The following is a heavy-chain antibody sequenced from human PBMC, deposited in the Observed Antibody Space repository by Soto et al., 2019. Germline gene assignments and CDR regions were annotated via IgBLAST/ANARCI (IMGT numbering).Heavy chain of an antibody. CDR2: INHSGST. CDR3: ASTQYGGNSSGAFGI. Sequence: PSETLSLTCAVYGGSFSGYYWNWIRQPPGKGLEWTGEINHSGSTNYNPSLKSRVTISVDTSKNQFSLKLSSVTAADTAVYYCASTQYGGNSSGAFGIWGQGTMVTVSS. J-gene: IGHJ3*02. V-gene: IGHV4-34*01. CDR1: GGSFSGYY. D-gene: IGHD2-21*02.